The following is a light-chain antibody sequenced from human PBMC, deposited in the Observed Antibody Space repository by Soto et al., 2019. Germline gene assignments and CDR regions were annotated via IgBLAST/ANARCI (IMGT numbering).Light chain of an antibody. CDR2: GAS. Sequence: EIVLTQSPGTLSLSPGERATLSCRASQSVSDTYLAWYQQKPGQPPRLLIYGASNRATGIPDRFRGSGSGTDFTLTVSRLEPEDFAVYYYQFGTLVWTFGQGTKVEIK. CDR1: QSVSDTY. CDR3: QFGTLVWT. J-gene: IGKJ1*01. V-gene: IGKV3-20*01.